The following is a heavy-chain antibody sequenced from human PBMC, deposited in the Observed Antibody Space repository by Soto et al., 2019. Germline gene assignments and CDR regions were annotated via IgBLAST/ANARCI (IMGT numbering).Heavy chain of an antibody. CDR3: ARQAVVVYGDPRWFDP. CDR1: GFTFTNYG. J-gene: IGHJ5*02. Sequence: GGSLRLSCAASGFTFTNYGLHCARQAPGKGLEWVSWMSYDGSLEYYADSVKGRFTISRDSSRNTVYLQLNSLRTEDTAVYYCARQAVVVYGDPRWFDPWVQGTLVTGTS. D-gene: IGHD4-17*01. CDR2: MSYDGSLE. V-gene: IGHV3-30*03.